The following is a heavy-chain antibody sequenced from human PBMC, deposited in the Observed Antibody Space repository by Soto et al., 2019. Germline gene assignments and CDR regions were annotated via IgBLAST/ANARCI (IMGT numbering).Heavy chain of an antibody. V-gene: IGHV3-9*01. CDR2: ISWNSGSI. D-gene: IGHD4-17*01. Sequence: GGSLRLSCAASGFTFDDYAMHWVRQAPGKGLEWVSGISWNSGSIGYADSVKGRFTISRDNAKNSLYLQMNSLRSDDTAVYYCARGWNDYGDSPNWFYPLRQASLVTVSS. CDR1: GFTFDDYA. CDR3: ARGWNDYGDSPNWFYP. J-gene: IGHJ5*02.